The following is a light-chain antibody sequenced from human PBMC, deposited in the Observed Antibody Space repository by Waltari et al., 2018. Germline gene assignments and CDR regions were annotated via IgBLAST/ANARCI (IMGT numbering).Light chain of an antibody. Sequence: SYVLTQPPSVSVAPGHTARHIRGGNHIGRKSVHWYQQKPGQAPVLVIYDVRDRPSGIPERFSGSNSGNTATLTISRVEAGDEADYYCQVWDSSTDHVVFGGGTKLTVL. CDR2: DVR. J-gene: IGLJ2*01. CDR3: QVWDSSTDHVV. V-gene: IGLV3-21*02. CDR1: HIGRKS.